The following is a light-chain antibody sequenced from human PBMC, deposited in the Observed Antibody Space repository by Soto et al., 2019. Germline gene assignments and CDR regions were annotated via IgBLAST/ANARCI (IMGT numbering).Light chain of an antibody. Sequence: EIVMTQSPATLSVSPGERATLSCRASQSITSSLAWYLQKPGQAPRLLIYGTSTRATGIPARFSGSGSGTEFTLTICSLQSEDSAVYYCQHYNNWPLTFGGGTKVEI. CDR2: GTS. V-gene: IGKV3-15*01. CDR3: QHYNNWPLT. CDR1: QSITSS. J-gene: IGKJ4*01.